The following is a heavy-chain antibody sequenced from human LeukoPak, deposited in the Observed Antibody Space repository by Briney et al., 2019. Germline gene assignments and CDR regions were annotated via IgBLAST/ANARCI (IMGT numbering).Heavy chain of an antibody. J-gene: IGHJ5*02. CDR1: GGSISSSSYY. D-gene: IGHD3-3*01. V-gene: IGHV4-39*07. CDR3: ARGAIGYDFWSGLTTFDP. CDR2: IYYSGST. Sequence: SETLSLTCTVSGGSISSSSYYWGWIRQPPGKGLEWIGSIYYSGSTYYNPSLKSRVTISVDTSKNQFSLKLSSVTAADTAVYYCARGAIGYDFWSGLTTFDPWGQGTLVTVSS.